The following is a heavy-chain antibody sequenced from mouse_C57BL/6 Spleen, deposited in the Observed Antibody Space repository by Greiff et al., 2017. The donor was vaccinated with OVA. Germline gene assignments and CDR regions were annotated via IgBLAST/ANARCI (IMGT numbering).Heavy chain of an antibody. CDR1: GYSFTSYY. J-gene: IGHJ3*01. D-gene: IGHD2-1*01. CDR3: ARTVYYGNYLAWFAY. CDR2: IYPGSGNT. Sequence: QVQLQQSGPELVKPGASVKISCKASGYSFTSYYIHWVKQRPGQGLEWIGWIYPGSGNTKYNEKFKGKATLTADTSSSTAYMQLSSLTSEDSAVYYCARTVYYGNYLAWFAYWGQGTLVTVSA. V-gene: IGHV1-66*01.